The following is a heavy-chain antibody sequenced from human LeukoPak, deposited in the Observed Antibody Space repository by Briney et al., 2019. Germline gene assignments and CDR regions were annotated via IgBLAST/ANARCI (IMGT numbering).Heavy chain of an antibody. D-gene: IGHD5-18*01. CDR3: ARDVGYFRFDY. V-gene: IGHV3-7*01. CDR2: IKEDGSDK. Sequence: GSLRLSCAASEFTFINYWMTWVRQAPGKGLEWVANIKEDGSDKYYVDSVKGRFTISRDNAKNSLYLQMNNLRAEDTAVYYCARDVGYFRFDYWGQGTLVTVSS. J-gene: IGHJ4*02. CDR1: EFTFINYW.